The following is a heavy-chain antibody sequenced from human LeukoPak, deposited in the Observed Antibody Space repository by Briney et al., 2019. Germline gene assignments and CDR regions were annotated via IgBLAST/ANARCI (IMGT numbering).Heavy chain of an antibody. J-gene: IGHJ5*02. Sequence: GGSLRLSCAASGFTFSSYATNWVRQAPGKGLEWVSAIRPSGGSRYYADSVKGRFTISRDNSKNTLYLQMNSLRAEDTAVYYCAKVGRYSSSWYFGLDNWFDPWGQGTLVTVSS. D-gene: IGHD6-13*01. CDR3: AKVGRYSSSWYFGLDNWFDP. CDR1: GFTFSSYA. CDR2: IRPSGGSR. V-gene: IGHV3-23*01.